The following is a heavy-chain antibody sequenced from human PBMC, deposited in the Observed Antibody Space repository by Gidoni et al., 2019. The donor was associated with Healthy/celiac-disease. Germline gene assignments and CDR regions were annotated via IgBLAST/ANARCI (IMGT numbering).Heavy chain of an antibody. CDR2: IYYWGST. Sequence: HLQLQESGPGLVKPSETLSLTCTVSGGFIRSSSYYWGWFRQPTGKGLDWIGSIYYWGSTYYNTSLMRRVTISVDTSKNQCSMKRSSVTAEDTAVYDCARAVTDYDFWSVYYRGFDYWGQGTLVTVSS. CDR1: GGFIRSSSYY. J-gene: IGHJ4*02. D-gene: IGHD3-3*01. V-gene: IGHV4-39*07. CDR3: ARAVTDYDFWSVYYRGFDY.